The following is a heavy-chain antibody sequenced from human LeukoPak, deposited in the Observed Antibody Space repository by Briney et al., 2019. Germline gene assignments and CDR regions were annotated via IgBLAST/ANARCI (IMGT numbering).Heavy chain of an antibody. CDR1: EFTFSSYS. D-gene: IGHD2-15*01. CDR3: TRDLNSGGSC. Sequence: PGGSLRLSCAASEFTFSSYSMNWVRQAPGKGLEWVSVIHSGGNTYYADSVKGRFTIFRDNSKNTLYLQMNSLRAEDTAVYYCTRDLNSGGSCWGQGTLVTVSS. J-gene: IGHJ4*02. V-gene: IGHV3-53*01. CDR2: IHSGGNT.